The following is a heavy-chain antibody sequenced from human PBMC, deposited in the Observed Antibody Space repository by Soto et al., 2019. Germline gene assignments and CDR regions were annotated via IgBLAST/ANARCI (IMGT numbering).Heavy chain of an antibody. CDR3: STLRLRGVIHF. V-gene: IGHV3-15*01. J-gene: IGHJ4*02. Sequence: EVLLVESGGGLVKPGGSLRLSCVGSGFAFHNAWMNWVRQAPGKGLEWVGRVTSRTEGATSHYAAPVKDRFIISRDDSTDTLHLQMTSLRTEDTAVYYCSTLRLRGVIHFWGQGTLVTVSS. CDR1: GFAFHNAW. D-gene: IGHD3-10*01. CDR2: VTSRTEGATS.